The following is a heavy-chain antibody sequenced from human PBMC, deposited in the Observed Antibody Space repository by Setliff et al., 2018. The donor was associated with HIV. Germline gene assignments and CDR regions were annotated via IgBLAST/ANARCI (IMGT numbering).Heavy chain of an antibody. D-gene: IGHD1-7*01. V-gene: IGHV4-59*01. CDR2: IYYSGST. Sequence: LSETLSLTCNVSGYSISNGSYWGWIRQPPGKGLEWIGYIYYSGSTNYNPSLESRVSISVDTSKNQFSLRLSSVTAADTAVYYCARGHTWNYYGGDYFDYWGQGSLVTVSS. CDR1: GYSISNGSY. CDR3: ARGHTWNYYGGDYFDY. J-gene: IGHJ4*02.